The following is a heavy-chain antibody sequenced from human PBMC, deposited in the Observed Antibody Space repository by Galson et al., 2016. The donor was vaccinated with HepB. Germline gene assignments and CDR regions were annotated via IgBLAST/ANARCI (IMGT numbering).Heavy chain of an antibody. CDR3: ARLGATVLDY. V-gene: IGHV1-69*13. D-gene: IGHD3-16*01. Sequence: SVKVSCKASGGTFSCYTISWVRQAPGQGLEWMGGILPIFGTANYAQKFQGRVTITADESTSTAYMELSSLKSEDTAIYYCARLGATVLDYWGQGTLVTVSS. CDR2: ILPIFGTA. CDR1: GGTFSCYT. J-gene: IGHJ4*02.